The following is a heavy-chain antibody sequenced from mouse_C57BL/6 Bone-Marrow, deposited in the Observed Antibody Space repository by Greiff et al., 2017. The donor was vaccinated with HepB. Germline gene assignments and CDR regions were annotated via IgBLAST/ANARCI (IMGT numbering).Heavy chain of an antibody. V-gene: IGHV1-15*01. CDR3: RNSYYAMDY. CDR2: IDPETGGT. CDR1: GYTFTDYE. J-gene: IGHJ4*01. Sequence: QVQLKESGAELVRPGASVTLSCKASGYTFTDYEMHWVKQTPVHGLEWIGAIDPETGGTAYNQKFKSKAILTADKSSSTAYRELRSLTSEDSAVYYCRNSYYAMDYWGQGTSVTVSS. D-gene: IGHD5-2*01.